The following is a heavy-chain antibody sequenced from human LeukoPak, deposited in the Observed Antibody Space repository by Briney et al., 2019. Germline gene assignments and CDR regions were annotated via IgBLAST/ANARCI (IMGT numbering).Heavy chain of an antibody. Sequence: PSETLSLTCTDSGGSISSYYWSWIRQPPGKGLEWIGYIYYSGSTNYNPSLKSRVTISVDTSKNQFSLKLSSVTAADTAVYYCARERPVWFGELLGTFDYWGQGTLVAVSS. CDR2: IYYSGST. V-gene: IGHV4-59*01. CDR3: ARERPVWFGELLGTFDY. CDR1: GGSISSYY. D-gene: IGHD3-10*01. J-gene: IGHJ4*02.